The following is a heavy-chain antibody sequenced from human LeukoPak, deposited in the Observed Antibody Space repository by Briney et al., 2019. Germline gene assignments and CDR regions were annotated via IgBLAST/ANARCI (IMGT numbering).Heavy chain of an antibody. V-gene: IGHV3-30*04. CDR3: ARDFVNSGYYFDY. CDR2: ISYDGSNK. D-gene: IGHD3-22*01. Sequence: GGSLRLSCAASGFTFSSHAMHWVRQAPGKGLEWVAVISYDGSNKYYADSVKGRFTISRDNSKNTLYLQMDSLRAEDTAVYYCARDFVNSGYYFDYWGQGTLVTVSS. J-gene: IGHJ4*02. CDR1: GFTFSSHA.